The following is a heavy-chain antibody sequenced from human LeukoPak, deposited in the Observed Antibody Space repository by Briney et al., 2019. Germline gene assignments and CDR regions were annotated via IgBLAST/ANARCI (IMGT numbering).Heavy chain of an antibody. CDR1: GFTFSSFW. D-gene: IGHD2-2*01. CDR3: ARISSTSYYFDY. Sequence: GGSLRLSCAASGFTFSSFWMSWVRQAPGKGLEWVANIKLDGSEKYYVDSVKGRFTISRDNAKNSLYLQMNSLGADDTAVYYCARISSTSYYFDYWGQGTLVTVSS. J-gene: IGHJ4*02. V-gene: IGHV3-7*01. CDR2: IKLDGSEK.